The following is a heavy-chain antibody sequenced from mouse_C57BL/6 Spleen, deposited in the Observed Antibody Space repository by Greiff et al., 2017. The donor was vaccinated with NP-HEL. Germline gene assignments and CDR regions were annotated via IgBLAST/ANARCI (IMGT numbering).Heavy chain of an antibody. Sequence: EVKLVESGGGLVKPGGSLKLSCAASGFTFSSYAMSWVRQTPEKRLEWVATISDGGSYTYYPDNVKGRFTISRDNAKNNLYLQMSHLKSEDTAMYYCARDYYGSRGRYFDVWGTGTTVTVSS. D-gene: IGHD1-1*01. CDR2: ISDGGSYT. CDR3: ARDYYGSRGRYFDV. CDR1: GFTFSSYA. V-gene: IGHV5-4*03. J-gene: IGHJ1*03.